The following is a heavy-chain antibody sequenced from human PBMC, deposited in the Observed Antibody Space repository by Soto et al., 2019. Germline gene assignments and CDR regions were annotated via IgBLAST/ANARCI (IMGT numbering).Heavy chain of an antibody. Sequence: SVKVSCKAYGYTITSYGISWVRPAPAQGLEWMGWISAYNGNTKYAQKLQGRVTMTTDTSTSPAYMGLSSLRSDGTAGYCCPRAMVRLSECYEYSGMDVWGQGTTVTVS. D-gene: IGHD3-10*01. V-gene: IGHV1-18*01. CDR1: GYTITSYG. J-gene: IGHJ6*02. CDR3: PRAMVRLSECYEYSGMDV. CDR2: ISAYNGNT.